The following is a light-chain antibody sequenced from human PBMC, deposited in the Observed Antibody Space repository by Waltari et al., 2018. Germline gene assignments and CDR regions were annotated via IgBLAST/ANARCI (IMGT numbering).Light chain of an antibody. CDR1: ALPRTN. J-gene: IGLJ3*02. V-gene: IGLV3-10*01. CDR2: EDN. Sequence: SYELTQPPSVSVAPGQTSRITCSGDALPRTNDFWYQQRSGQAPVLVIFEDNKRPSGTPAGFSASNSGTMASLTISGAQVEDEGDFYCFSADSSDSFGVFGGGTKLTVL. CDR3: FSADSSDSFGV.